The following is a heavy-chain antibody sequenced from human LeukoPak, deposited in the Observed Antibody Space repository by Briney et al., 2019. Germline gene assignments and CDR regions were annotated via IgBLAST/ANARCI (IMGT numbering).Heavy chain of an antibody. J-gene: IGHJ4*02. Sequence: GGSLRLSCAASGFTFTNYGMHWVRQAPGKGLEWVAVVWFDGTNKYYADSVKGRFTISRDNSKNAVYLQMNSLRAEDTAVYYCARDHVIKQAPPGYWGQGTLVTVSS. V-gene: IGHV3-33*01. D-gene: IGHD3-10*01. CDR2: VWFDGTNK. CDR1: GFTFTNYG. CDR3: ARDHVIKQAPPGY.